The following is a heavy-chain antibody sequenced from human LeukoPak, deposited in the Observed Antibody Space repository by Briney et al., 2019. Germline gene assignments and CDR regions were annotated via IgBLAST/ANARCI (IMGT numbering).Heavy chain of an antibody. Sequence: GGSLRLSCAASGFTFSSYAMSWVRQAPGKGLEWVSAISGRGGSTYYADSVKGRFTISRDNSKNTLYLQMNSLRAEDTAVYYCAKDSSGSSWYGGFYYFDYWGQGTLVTVSS. D-gene: IGHD6-13*01. V-gene: IGHV3-23*01. J-gene: IGHJ4*02. CDR3: AKDSSGSSWYGGFYYFDY. CDR1: GFTFSSYA. CDR2: ISGRGGST.